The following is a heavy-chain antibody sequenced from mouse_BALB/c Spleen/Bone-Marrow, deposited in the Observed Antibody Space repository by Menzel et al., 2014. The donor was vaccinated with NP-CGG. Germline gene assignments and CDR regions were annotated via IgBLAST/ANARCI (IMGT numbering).Heavy chain of an antibody. Sequence: QVQLQQSGAELVKPGASVKMSCKASGYTFTSYWMHWVKQRPGQGLEWIGVIDPSDSYTSYNQKFKGKATLTVDTSSSTAYSQLSSLTSENSAVYYFSRGDVQAMDYWGQGTSVTVSS. D-gene: IGHD3-3*01. CDR1: GYTFTSYW. J-gene: IGHJ4*01. CDR2: IDPSDSYT. CDR3: SRGDVQAMDY. V-gene: IGHV1S127*01.